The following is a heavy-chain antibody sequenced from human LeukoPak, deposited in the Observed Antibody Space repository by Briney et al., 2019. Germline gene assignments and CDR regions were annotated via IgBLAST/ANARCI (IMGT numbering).Heavy chain of an antibody. CDR2: INAGNGNT. V-gene: IGHV1-3*03. J-gene: IGHJ5*02. CDR3: ARERVAAAGKGRTNWFDP. D-gene: IGHD6-13*01. CDR1: GYTFTSYA. Sequence: VASVKVSCKASGYTFTSYAMHWVRQAPGQRLEWMGWINAGNGNTKYSQEFQGRVTITRDTSASTAYMELSSLRSEDMAVYYCARERVAAAGKGRTNWFDPWGQGTLVTVSS.